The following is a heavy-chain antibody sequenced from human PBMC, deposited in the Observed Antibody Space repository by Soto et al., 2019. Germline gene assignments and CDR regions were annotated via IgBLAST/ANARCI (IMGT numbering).Heavy chain of an antibody. J-gene: IGHJ4*02. CDR1: GFTFSSYG. Sequence: GGSLRLSCAASGFTFSSYGMHWVRQAPGKGLEWVAVISYDGSNKYYADSVKGRFTISRDNSKNTLYLQMNSLRAEDTAVYYCAKGPHYDYVWGSEMYFDYWGQGTLVTVSS. V-gene: IGHV3-30*18. CDR2: ISYDGSNK. D-gene: IGHD3-16*01. CDR3: AKGPHYDYVWGSEMYFDY.